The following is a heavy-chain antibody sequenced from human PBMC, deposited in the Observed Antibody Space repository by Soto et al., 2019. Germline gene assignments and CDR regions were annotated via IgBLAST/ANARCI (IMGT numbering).Heavy chain of an antibody. V-gene: IGHV1-69*02. CDR1: GDTFNFYT. Sequence: QVQLVQSGAEVKTPGSSVKVSCTASGDTFNFYTLSWVRQAPGQGLEWMGRIIPMLVMSNYAQKFQGRVTMITDKSTSTAYMGLSSLRSEDTALYYCATHYGSGSGHFDNWGQGTLVTVSS. J-gene: IGHJ4*02. CDR2: IIPMLVMS. CDR3: ATHYGSGSGHFDN. D-gene: IGHD3-10*01.